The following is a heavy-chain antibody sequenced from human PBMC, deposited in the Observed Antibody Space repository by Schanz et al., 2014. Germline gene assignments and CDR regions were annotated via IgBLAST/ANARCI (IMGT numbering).Heavy chain of an antibody. V-gene: IGHV3-23*01. J-gene: IGHJ4*02. Sequence: EVQLMEPGGGLVQPGGSLRLSCAASGFTFSSYAMSWVRQAPGKGLEWVSALSGSGGSTYYADSVKGRFTISRDNSKTTLSLQMNSLRAEDTAVYYCAKQIHYDILTVTRNWGQGTLVTVS. CDR1: GFTFSSYA. CDR3: AKQIHYDILTVTRN. CDR2: LSGSGGST. D-gene: IGHD3-9*01.